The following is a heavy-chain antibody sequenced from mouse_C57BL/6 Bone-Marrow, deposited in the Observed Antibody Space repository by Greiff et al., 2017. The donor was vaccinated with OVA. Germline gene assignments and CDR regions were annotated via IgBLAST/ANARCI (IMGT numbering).Heavy chain of an antibody. D-gene: IGHD1-1*01. V-gene: IGHV1-55*01. J-gene: IGHJ3*01. CDR2: IYPGSGST. CDR3: ARWRNYYGSFAY. CDR1: GYTFTSYW. Sequence: QVQLQQPGAELVKPGASVKMSCKASGYTFTSYWITWVKQRPGQGLEWIGDIYPGSGSTNYNEKFKSKATLTLDTSSSKAYMQLSSLTSEDSAVYYCARWRNYYGSFAYWGQGTLVTVSA.